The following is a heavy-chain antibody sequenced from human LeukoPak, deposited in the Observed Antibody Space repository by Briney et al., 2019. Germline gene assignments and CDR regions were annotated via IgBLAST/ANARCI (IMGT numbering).Heavy chain of an antibody. CDR2: ISGSGSST. V-gene: IGHV3-23*01. CDR3: AKDYDSSGYYYGGTFDY. J-gene: IGHJ4*02. D-gene: IGHD3-22*01. Sequence: GGSLRLSCAASGFTFSSYAMSWVRQAPGKGLEWVSAISGSGSSTYYADSVKGRFTISRDNSKNTLYLQMNSLRAEDTAIYYCAKDYDSSGYYYGGTFDYWGQGTLVTVSS. CDR1: GFTFSSYA.